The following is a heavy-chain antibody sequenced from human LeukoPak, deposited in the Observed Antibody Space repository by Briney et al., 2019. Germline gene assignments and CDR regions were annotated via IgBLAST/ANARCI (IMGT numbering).Heavy chain of an antibody. J-gene: IGHJ1*01. CDR3: ARDKAVTTEVTQHFQH. CDR2: ISAYNGYT. V-gene: IGHV1-18*01. D-gene: IGHD4-23*01. CDR1: GYTFTNYG. Sequence: GASVKVSCKASGYTFTNYGISWVRQAPGQGLEWMGWISAYNGYTDYAQKLQLRVTMTTDTSTSTAYMELRSLRSDDTAVYYCARDKAVTTEVTQHFQHWGQGTLVTVSS.